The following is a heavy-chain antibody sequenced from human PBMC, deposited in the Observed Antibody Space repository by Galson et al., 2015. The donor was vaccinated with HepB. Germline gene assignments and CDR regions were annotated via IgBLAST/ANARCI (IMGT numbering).Heavy chain of an antibody. V-gene: IGHV4-34*01. D-gene: IGHD3-3*01. J-gene: IGHJ6*03. CDR1: GGSFSGYY. CDR3: ARDGTGYYDFWSGLMDV. Sequence: TLSLTCAVYGGSFSGYYWSWIRQPPGKGLEWIGEINHSGSTNYNPSLKSRVTISVDTSKNQFSLKLSSVTAADTAVYYCARDGTGYYDFWSGLMDVWGKGTTVTVSS. CDR2: INHSGST.